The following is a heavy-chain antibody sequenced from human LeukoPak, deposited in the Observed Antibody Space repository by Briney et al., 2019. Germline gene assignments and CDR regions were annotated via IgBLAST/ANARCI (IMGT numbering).Heavy chain of an antibody. CDR2: IKQDGSQI. CDR3: AKVRRSCGWDEGFDY. CDR1: GFTFSSYW. V-gene: IGHV3-7*01. Sequence: PGGSLRLSCATSGFTFSSYWMSWVRRAPGKGLEWVANIKQDGSQIFYVDSVKGRFTISRDTAKNSLSLQMNSLRAEDTAVYYCAKVRRSCGWDEGFDYWGQGTLVTVCS. J-gene: IGHJ4*02. D-gene: IGHD6-19*01.